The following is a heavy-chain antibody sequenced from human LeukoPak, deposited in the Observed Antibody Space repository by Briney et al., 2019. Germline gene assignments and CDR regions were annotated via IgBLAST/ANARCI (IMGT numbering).Heavy chain of an antibody. J-gene: IGHJ6*03. CDR1: GFTFSSYA. Sequence: GGSLRLSCAASGFTFSSYAMNWVRQPTGQGLEWVSTIGTASDTYYPGSVEGRFTLSRDNAKNSLYLQMNSPTAGDTAVYYCARGPPRGKYYYMDVWGKGTTVTVSS. CDR3: ARGPPRGKYYYMDV. D-gene: IGHD1-1*01. V-gene: IGHV3-13*01. CDR2: IGTASDT.